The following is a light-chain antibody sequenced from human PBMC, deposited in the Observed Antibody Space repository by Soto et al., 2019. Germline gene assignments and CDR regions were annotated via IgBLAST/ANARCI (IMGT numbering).Light chain of an antibody. CDR3: QQYGNLPLS. J-gene: IGKJ4*01. Sequence: DIQMTQSPSSLSAFVGDRVTITCQASQDINIYLNWYQQKPGKAPKLPIYDASNLATGVPSKFSGSGSETDFTFTINSLQPEDIATYFCQQYGNLPLSFGGGTKVEIK. V-gene: IGKV1-33*01. CDR2: DAS. CDR1: QDINIY.